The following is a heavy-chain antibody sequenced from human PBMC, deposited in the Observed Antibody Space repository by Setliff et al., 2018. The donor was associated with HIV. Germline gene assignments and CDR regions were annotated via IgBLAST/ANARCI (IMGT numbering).Heavy chain of an antibody. J-gene: IGHJ4*02. CDR2: ISDDGSGE. CDR1: EFGFSSLA. V-gene: IGHV3-30*04. D-gene: IGHD5-18*01. CDR3: ARDPNRRLRLGYSFGPDY. Sequence: PGGSLRLSCAASEFGFSSLAVHWVRRAPGKGLEWVSIISDDGSGEYYADSVQGRFTISRDNSKTTLYLQMSSLRAEDTALYYCARDPNRRLRLGYSFGPDYWGQGTLVTVSS.